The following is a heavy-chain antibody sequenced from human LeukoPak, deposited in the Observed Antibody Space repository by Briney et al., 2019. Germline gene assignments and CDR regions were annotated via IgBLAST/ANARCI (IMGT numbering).Heavy chain of an antibody. V-gene: IGHV4-61*08. CDR1: GASISSGAYY. CDR3: AKEIRARSGSYSWLFDY. D-gene: IGHD1-26*01. J-gene: IGHJ4*02. CDR2: IYYSGST. Sequence: SQTLSLTCTVSGASISSGAYYCSWIRQPPGKGLEWIGYIYYSGSTNYNPSLESRVTISVDTSKNQYSLKLSSVTAADTAVYYCAKEIRARSGSYSWLFDYWGQGTLVTVSS.